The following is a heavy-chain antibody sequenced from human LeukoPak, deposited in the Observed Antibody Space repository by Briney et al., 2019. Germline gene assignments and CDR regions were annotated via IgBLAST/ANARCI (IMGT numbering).Heavy chain of an antibody. V-gene: IGHV3-23*01. J-gene: IGHJ6*02. Sequence: GSLRLSCAASGFTFSSYAMSWVRQAPGKGLGGGAAFSGSGGSTNYADSVKGRFTISRDNSKNTLYLQMNSLRAEDTAVHYCANWPRVGYYYGMDVWGQGTTVTVSS. D-gene: IGHD2-2*01. CDR2: FSGSGGST. CDR1: GFTFSSYA. CDR3: ANWPRVGYYYGMDV.